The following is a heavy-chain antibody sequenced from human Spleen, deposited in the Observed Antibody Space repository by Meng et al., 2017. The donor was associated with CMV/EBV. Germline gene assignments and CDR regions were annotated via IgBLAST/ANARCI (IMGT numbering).Heavy chain of an antibody. D-gene: IGHD3-3*02. Sequence: GGSLKISCAASGFTFSGYAMHWARQAPGKGLEWVAVISYDGSNRYYADSVKGRFTISRDNSKNTLYLQLNRVRVEDTAVYYCAGAHRQQFWSGMDNWGQGILVTVSS. CDR2: ISYDGSNR. CDR3: AGAHRQQFWSGMDN. CDR1: GFTFSGYA. V-gene: IGHV3-30*04. J-gene: IGHJ4*02.